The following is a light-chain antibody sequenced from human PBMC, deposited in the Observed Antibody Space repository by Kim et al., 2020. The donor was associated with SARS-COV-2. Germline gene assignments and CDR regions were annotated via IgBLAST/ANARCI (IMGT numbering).Light chain of an antibody. J-gene: IGLJ3*02. CDR3: CSYTSSGTLV. V-gene: IGLV2-14*03. Sequence: QSALTQPASVSGSPGQSITISCTGTSSDVGGYNFVSWYQQHPGKAPKLMIYDVSNRPSGVSNRFSGSKSDNTASLTISGLQAEDEADYYCCSYTSSGTLVFGAGTKLTVL. CDR2: DVS. CDR1: SSDVGGYNF.